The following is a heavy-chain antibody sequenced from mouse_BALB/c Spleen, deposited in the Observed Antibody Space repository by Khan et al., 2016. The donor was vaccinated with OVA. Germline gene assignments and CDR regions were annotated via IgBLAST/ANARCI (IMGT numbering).Heavy chain of an antibody. J-gene: IGHJ2*01. D-gene: IGHD4-1*01. CDR2: INPYNGAT. Sequence: EVQLQQSGPELVKPGTSVKMSCKASGYRFTSYIIHWVKQKPGQGLEWIGYINPYNGATKYNEKLKGKATLTSDKSSNTDYIEISSLTSEEAAVCYCARGNCQSYYFDYWGQGTTLTVAS. CDR1: GYRFTSYI. CDR3: ARGNCQSYYFDY. V-gene: IGHV1S136*01.